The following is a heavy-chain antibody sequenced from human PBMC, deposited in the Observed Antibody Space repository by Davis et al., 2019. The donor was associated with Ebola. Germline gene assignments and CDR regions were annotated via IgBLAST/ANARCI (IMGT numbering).Heavy chain of an antibody. D-gene: IGHD6-13*01. V-gene: IGHV1-69*06. Sequence: SVKVSCKASGGTFSSYAISWVRQAPGQGLEWMGEIIPIFGTANYAQKFQGRVTITADKSTSTAYMELSSLRSEDTAVYYCARDSRYSSSWYGGGFDPWGQGTLVTVSS. CDR3: ARDSRYSSSWYGGGFDP. CDR1: GGTFSSYA. CDR2: IIPIFGTA. J-gene: IGHJ5*02.